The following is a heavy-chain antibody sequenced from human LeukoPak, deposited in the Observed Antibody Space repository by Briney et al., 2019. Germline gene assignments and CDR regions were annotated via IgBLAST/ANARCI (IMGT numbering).Heavy chain of an antibody. CDR3: ARDLKGYYYMDV. D-gene: IGHD3-9*01. CDR1: GGTFSSYA. V-gene: IGHV1-69*05. CDR2: IIPIFGTA. Sequence: ASVKVSCKASGGTFSSYAISWVRQAPGQGLEWMGGIIPIFGTANYAQKFQGRVTITTDESTSTAYMELSSLRSEDTAVYYCARDLKGYYYMDVWAKGPRSPSP. J-gene: IGHJ6*03.